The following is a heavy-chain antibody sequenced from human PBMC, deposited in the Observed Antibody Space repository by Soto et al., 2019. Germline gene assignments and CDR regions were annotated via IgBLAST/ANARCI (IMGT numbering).Heavy chain of an antibody. V-gene: IGHV3-30*18. CDR3: AKGFPQLLDY. Sequence: QVQLVESGGGVVQPGRSLRLSCAASGFTFSSYGMHWVRQAPGKGLEWVAVISYDGSNKYYADSVKGRFTISRDNSKNTLYLQMNSLRAEDTAVYYCAKGFPQLLDYWGQGTLVTVSS. CDR1: GFTFSSYG. CDR2: ISYDGSNK. J-gene: IGHJ4*02. D-gene: IGHD6-13*01.